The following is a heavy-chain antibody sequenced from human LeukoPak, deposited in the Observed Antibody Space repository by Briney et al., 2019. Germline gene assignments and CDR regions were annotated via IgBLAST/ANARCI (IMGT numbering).Heavy chain of an antibody. V-gene: IGHV1-2*02. CDR3: ARPAPRGYSGYELGDAFDI. Sequence: ASVKVSCKASGYTFTGYYMHWVRQAPGQGLEWMGWINPNSGGTNYAQKFQGRVTMTRDTSISTAYMELSSLRSEDTAVYYCARPAPRGYSGYELGDAFDIWGQGTMVTVSS. J-gene: IGHJ3*02. D-gene: IGHD5-12*01. CDR2: INPNSGGT. CDR1: GYTFTGYY.